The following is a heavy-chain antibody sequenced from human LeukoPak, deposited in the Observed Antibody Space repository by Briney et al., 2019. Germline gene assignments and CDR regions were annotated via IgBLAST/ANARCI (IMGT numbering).Heavy chain of an antibody. CDR2: ISYDGSNK. Sequence: PGRSLRLSCAASGFTFSSYAMHWVRQAPGKGLEWVAVISYDGSNKYYADSVKGRFTISRDNSKNTLYLQMNSLRAEDTAVYYCAKVVQYSSSWYGSYYYGMDVWGKGTTVTVSS. CDR1: GFTFSSYA. J-gene: IGHJ6*04. CDR3: AKVVQYSSSWYGSYYYGMDV. V-gene: IGHV3-30*04. D-gene: IGHD6-13*01.